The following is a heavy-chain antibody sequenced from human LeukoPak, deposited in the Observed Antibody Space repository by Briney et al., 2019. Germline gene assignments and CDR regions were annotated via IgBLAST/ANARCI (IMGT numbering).Heavy chain of an antibody. Sequence: GGSLRLSCAASGFTFSSYSMNWVRQAPGKGLEWVSSISSSSSYIYYADSVKGRFTISRDNAKNSLYLQMNSLRAEDTAVYYCARDKGSFGGVTAFDYWGQGTLVTVSS. CDR1: GFTFSSYS. J-gene: IGHJ4*02. D-gene: IGHD3-16*01. CDR3: ARDKGSFGGVTAFDY. V-gene: IGHV3-21*01. CDR2: ISSSSSYI.